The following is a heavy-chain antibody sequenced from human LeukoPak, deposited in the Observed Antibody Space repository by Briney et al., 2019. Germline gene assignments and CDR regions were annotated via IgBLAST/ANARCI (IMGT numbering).Heavy chain of an antibody. V-gene: IGHV5-51*01. CDR3: ARTIAAAGTCPDY. J-gene: IGHJ4*02. CDR1: GYSFTSYW. CDR2: IYPGDSDT. Sequence: GESLKISCKGSGYSFTSYWIGWVRQMPGKGLEWRGIIYPGDSDTRYSPSFQGQVTISADKSISTAYLQWSSLKASDTAMYYCARTIAAAGTCPDYWGQGTLVTVSS. D-gene: IGHD6-13*01.